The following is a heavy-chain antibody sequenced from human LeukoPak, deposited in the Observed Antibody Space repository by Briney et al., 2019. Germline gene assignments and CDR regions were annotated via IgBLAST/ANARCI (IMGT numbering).Heavy chain of an antibody. CDR1: GFTFSSYW. CDR2: INSDGSST. Sequence: GGSLRLSCAASGFTFSSYWMHWVRQAPGKGLVWVSRINSDGSSTSYADSVKGRFTISRDNAKNTLYLQMNSLRAEDTAVYYCARRGSSGCFDYWGQGTLVTVSS. J-gene: IGHJ4*02. CDR3: ARRGSSGCFDY. D-gene: IGHD6-19*01. V-gene: IGHV3-74*01.